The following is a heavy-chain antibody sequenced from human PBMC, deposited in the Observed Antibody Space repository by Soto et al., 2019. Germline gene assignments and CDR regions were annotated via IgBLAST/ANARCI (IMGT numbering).Heavy chain of an antibody. CDR2: ISSSSSYI. CDR3: ARVVSPDYYADY. Sequence: VQLVESGGGLVKPGGSLRLSCAASGFTFSSYSMNWVRQAPGKGLEWVSSISSSSSYIYYADSVKGRFTISRDNAKNSQYLQMNSLRAEDTAVYYCARVVSPDYYADYWGQGTLVTVSS. D-gene: IGHD3-10*01. J-gene: IGHJ4*02. V-gene: IGHV3-21*01. CDR1: GFTFSSYS.